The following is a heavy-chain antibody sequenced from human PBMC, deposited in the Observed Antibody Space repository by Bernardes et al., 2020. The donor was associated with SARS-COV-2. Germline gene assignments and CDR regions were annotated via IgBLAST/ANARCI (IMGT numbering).Heavy chain of an antibody. Sequence: SETLSLTCTVSGDSISSGDYYWSWIRQPPGKGLEWIGYISSSGSTYYSPSLMSRVTISVDTSKNQFSLKLTSVTAADTAVYYCARVGSYPDYVFDYWGQGTLVTVSP. J-gene: IGHJ4*02. CDR1: GDSISSGDYY. D-gene: IGHD4-17*01. CDR2: ISSSGST. V-gene: IGHV4-30-4*01. CDR3: ARVGSYPDYVFDY.